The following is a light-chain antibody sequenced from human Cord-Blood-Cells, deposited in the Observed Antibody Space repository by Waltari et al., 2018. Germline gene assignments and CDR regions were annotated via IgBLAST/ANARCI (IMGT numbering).Light chain of an antibody. CDR3: QQRSNWPIT. CDR1: QSVSSY. Sequence: EIVLTQSPATLSXSXXXXXXLSCRASQSVSSYLAWYQQKPGQAPRLLIYDASNRATGIPARFSGSGSGTDFTLTISSLEPEDFAVYYCQQRSNWPITFGQGTRLEIK. J-gene: IGKJ5*01. CDR2: DAS. V-gene: IGKV3-11*01.